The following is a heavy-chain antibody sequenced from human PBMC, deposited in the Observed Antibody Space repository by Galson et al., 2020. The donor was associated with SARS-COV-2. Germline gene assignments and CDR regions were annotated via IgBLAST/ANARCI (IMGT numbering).Heavy chain of an antibody. D-gene: IGHD3-22*01. CDR3: ARGLYDSSGYDYSFYYDAMDV. CDR2: ISSSSSYM. V-gene: IGHV3-21*06. Sequence: GGSLRLSCAASGFTFSSYSFNWVRQAPGKGLEWVSSISSSSSYMYYADSLKGRSTISRDNAKNSLHLQMNSLRAEDTAVYYCARGLYDSSGYDYSFYYDAMDVWGQGTTVTVSS. CDR1: GFTFSSYS. J-gene: IGHJ6*02.